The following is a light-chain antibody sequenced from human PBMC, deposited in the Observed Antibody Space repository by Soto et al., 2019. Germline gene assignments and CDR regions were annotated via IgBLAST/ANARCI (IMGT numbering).Light chain of an antibody. CDR1: QNIRNW. CDR2: DAS. V-gene: IGKV1-5*01. J-gene: IGKJ4*01. Sequence: DIQMTQSPSTLSASVGDSVTITCRASQNIRNWLAWYQQKPGKAPNPLIYDASSLKSGVPSRFSGSGSGTDFTLTISSLQPEDFATYICQHGYSTPLTFGGGTKVDIK. CDR3: QHGYSTPLT.